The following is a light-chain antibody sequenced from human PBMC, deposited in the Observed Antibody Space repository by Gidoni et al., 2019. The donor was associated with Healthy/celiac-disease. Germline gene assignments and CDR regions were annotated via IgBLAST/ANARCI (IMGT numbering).Light chain of an antibody. Sequence: QSALTLPPSVSGSPGQSVTISCTGTSSDVGSYNRVSWYQQPPATAPKLMIYEVSNRPSGVPDRFSGSKSGNTASLTISGLQAEDEADYYCSLYTSSSTLVFGGGTKLTVL. V-gene: IGLV2-18*01. J-gene: IGLJ2*01. CDR3: SLYTSSSTLV. CDR1: SSDVGSYNR. CDR2: EVS.